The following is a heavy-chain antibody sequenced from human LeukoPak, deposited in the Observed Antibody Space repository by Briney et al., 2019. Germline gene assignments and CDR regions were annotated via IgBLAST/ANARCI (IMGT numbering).Heavy chain of an antibody. Sequence: GGSLRLSCAASGFTFSSYGMHWVRQAPGKGLEWVAFIRYDGSNKYYADSVKGRFTISRDNAKNSLYLQMNSLRAEDTAVYYCARDWRDSSGKFPNDAFDIWGQGTMVTVSS. V-gene: IGHV3-30*02. D-gene: IGHD3-22*01. J-gene: IGHJ3*02. CDR1: GFTFSSYG. CDR2: IRYDGSNK. CDR3: ARDWRDSSGKFPNDAFDI.